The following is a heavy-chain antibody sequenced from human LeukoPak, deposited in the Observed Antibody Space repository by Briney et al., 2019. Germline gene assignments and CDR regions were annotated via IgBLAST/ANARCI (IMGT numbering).Heavy chain of an antibody. D-gene: IGHD3-10*01. Sequence: ASVKVSCKASGGTFSSYAISWVRQAPGQGLEWMGGIIPIFGTANYAQKFQGRVTITTDESTSTACMELSSLRSEDTAVYYCARETMVRGVPYYYYMDVWGKGTTVTVSS. V-gene: IGHV1-69*05. CDR3: ARETMVRGVPYYYYMDV. CDR1: GGTFSSYA. CDR2: IIPIFGTA. J-gene: IGHJ6*03.